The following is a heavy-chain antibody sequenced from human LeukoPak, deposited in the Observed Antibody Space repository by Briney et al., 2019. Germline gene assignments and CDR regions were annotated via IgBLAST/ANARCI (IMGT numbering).Heavy chain of an antibody. CDR1: GFRFSDFT. V-gene: IGHV3-23*01. CDR3: AKGAYDYIEMGYFDD. Sequence: GGSLRLSCAASGFRFSDFTMSWVRQAPGKGLEWVSLIIGSSGDTLYAGSVKGRFTISRDISKNRLYLQMNSLRAEDTALYYCAKGAYDYIEMGYFDDWGQGTLVTVSS. CDR2: IIGSSGDT. J-gene: IGHJ4*02. D-gene: IGHD5-12*01.